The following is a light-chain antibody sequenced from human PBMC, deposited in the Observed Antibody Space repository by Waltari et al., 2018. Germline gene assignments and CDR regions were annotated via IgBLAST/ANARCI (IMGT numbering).Light chain of an antibody. V-gene: IGLV5-45*01. CDR1: TVINFGTYS. CDR2: YKSDSDK. CDR3: MLWHSSAWV. J-gene: IGLJ3*02. Sequence: ALLTQTASPAASPGSLSLLTSTLLTVINFGTYSIYCYQHIPGSPPQYLLRYKSDSDKQQGSGVPSRFSGSKDASANAGILLISGLQSEDEADYYCMLWHSSAWVFGGGTKLTVL.